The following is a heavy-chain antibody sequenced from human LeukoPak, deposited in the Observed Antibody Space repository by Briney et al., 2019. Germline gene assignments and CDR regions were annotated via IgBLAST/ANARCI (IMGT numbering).Heavy chain of an antibody. CDR3: ARGTVTAPDY. D-gene: IGHD2-21*02. CDR2: ISDTGGTT. J-gene: IGHJ4*02. V-gene: IGHV3-23*01. CDR1: GFTFSTYG. Sequence: PGGSLRLSCTASGFTFSTYGMNWVRQAPGKGLEWVSVISDTGGTTYYADSVKGRFTISRDNSKNTLYLQMNRLRPEDTAVYYCARGTVTAPDYWGQGTLVAVSS.